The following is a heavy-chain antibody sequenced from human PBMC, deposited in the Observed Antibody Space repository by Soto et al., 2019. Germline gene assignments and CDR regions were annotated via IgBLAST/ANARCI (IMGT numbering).Heavy chain of an antibody. J-gene: IGHJ4*02. D-gene: IGHD5-12*01. CDR2: IWYDGSKK. V-gene: IGHV3-33*01. Sequence: QVQLVESGGGVVQPGRSLRLSCAASGFTFSSHAMHWVRQAPGKGLEWVAVIWYDGSKKYYADSVKGRFTVARDDSKNTLYLKMNSLRVDETVVYYCARDPGYSGFDFDYWGQGTLVTVSS. CDR3: ARDPGYSGFDFDY. CDR1: GFTFSSHA.